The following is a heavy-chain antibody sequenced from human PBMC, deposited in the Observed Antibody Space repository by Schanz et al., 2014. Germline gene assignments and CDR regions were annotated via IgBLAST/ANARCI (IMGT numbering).Heavy chain of an antibody. Sequence: QVQLVQSGAEVKKPGASVRVSCKVSGYAFTTYGISWVRQAPGQGLEWMGIINPSGGGTSYALRFQDRVTVTRDTSRSTVYMELSSLRSEDTAVYYCARGRTFDYWGQGTLVTVSS. CDR3: ARGRTFDY. V-gene: IGHV1-46*01. J-gene: IGHJ4*02. CDR1: GYAFTTYG. CDR2: INPSGGGT.